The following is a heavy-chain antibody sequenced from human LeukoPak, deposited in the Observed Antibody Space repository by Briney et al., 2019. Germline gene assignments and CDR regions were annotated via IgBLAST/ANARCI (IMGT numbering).Heavy chain of an antibody. D-gene: IGHD3-10*01. CDR2: ISSSGSTL. CDR1: GFTFSTYE. J-gene: IGHJ4*02. CDR3: TRTDYYGSGTDY. V-gene: IGHV3-48*03. Sequence: PGGSLRLSCEASGFTFSTYEMNWVRQAPGKGLEWVSYISSSGSTLYYADSVKGRFTISRDNSKNTLYLQMNSLKTEDTAVYYCTRTDYYGSGTDYWGQGTLVTVSS.